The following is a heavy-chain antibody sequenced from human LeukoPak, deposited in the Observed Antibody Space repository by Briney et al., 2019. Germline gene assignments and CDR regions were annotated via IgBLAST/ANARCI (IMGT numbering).Heavy chain of an antibody. Sequence: PSETLSLTCAVSGGSISNSNWWSWVRQPPGKGLEWIGEIFHSGSTNYNPSLKSRVTISVDKSKNQFSLKLSSVTAADTAVHYCARTPGRRSGWFDPWGQGTLVTVSS. V-gene: IGHV4-4*02. J-gene: IGHJ5*02. CDR1: GGSISNSNW. CDR3: ARTPGRRSGWFDP. CDR2: IFHSGST.